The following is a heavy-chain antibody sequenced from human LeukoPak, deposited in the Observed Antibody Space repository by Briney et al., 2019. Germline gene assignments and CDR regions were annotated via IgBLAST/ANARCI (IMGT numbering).Heavy chain of an antibody. D-gene: IGHD2-2*01. CDR3: ALGDCSSTSCYVFDY. V-gene: IGHV4-59*01. CDR1: GGSISSYY. Sequence: PSETLSLTCTVSGGSISSYYWSWIRQPRGKGLEWIGYIYYSGDTNYNPSLKSRVTLSVDTSNNQFSLKLSSVTAADTAVYYCALGDCSSTSCYVFDYWGQGTLVTVSS. CDR2: IYYSGDT. J-gene: IGHJ4*02.